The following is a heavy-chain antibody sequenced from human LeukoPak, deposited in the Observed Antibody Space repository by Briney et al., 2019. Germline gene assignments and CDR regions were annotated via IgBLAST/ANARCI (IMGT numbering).Heavy chain of an antibody. J-gene: IGHJ4*02. CDR3: AKPRFDY. CDR1: GFAFSSYG. CDR2: IRYDGSNK. V-gene: IGHV3-30*02. Sequence: GGSLSLSCAASGFAFSSYGMHWVRRAPGKGLEWGACIRYDGSNKYYPESVKGRFTISTDNSRNTLSLQMDSLRAEDTAVYDCAKPRFDYWGQGALVTVSS.